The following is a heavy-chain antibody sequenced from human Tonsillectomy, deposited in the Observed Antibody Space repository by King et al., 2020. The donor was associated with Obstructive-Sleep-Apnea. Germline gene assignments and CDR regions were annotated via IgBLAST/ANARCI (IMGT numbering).Heavy chain of an antibody. Sequence: VQLVESGGGLVQPGGSLRLSCAASGFTFSSYAMSWVRQAPGKGLEWVSAISGSGGSTYYADSVKGRFTISRDNSKNTLYLQMNSLRAEDTAVYYCATRGDYVWGSYQPVYWYFDLWGRGTLVTVSS. CDR2: ISGSGGST. V-gene: IGHV3-23*04. CDR1: GFTFSSYA. CDR3: ATRGDYVWGSYQPVYWYFDL. D-gene: IGHD3-16*02. J-gene: IGHJ2*01.